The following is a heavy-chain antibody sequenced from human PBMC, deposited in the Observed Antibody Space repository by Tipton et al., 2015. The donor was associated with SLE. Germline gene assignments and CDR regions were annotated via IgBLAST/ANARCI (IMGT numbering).Heavy chain of an antibody. CDR2: IYYSGST. CDR1: GGSISSHY. D-gene: IGHD3-22*01. CDR3: ARQDSSGYDY. J-gene: IGHJ4*02. Sequence: TLSLTCTVSGGSISSHYWSWIRQPPGKGLEWIGYIYYSGSTNYNPSLKSRVTISVDTSKNQFSLKLSSVTAADTAVYYCARQDSSGYDYWGQGTLVTVSS. V-gene: IGHV4-59*08.